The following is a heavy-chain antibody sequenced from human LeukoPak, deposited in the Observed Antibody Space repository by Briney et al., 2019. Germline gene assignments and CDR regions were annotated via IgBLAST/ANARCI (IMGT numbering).Heavy chain of an antibody. Sequence: GGSLRLSCAASGFTFSSYGMSWVRQAPGKGLEWVSAISGSGGSTYYADSVKGRFTISRDNSKNTLHLQMNSLRAEDTAVYYCAKALSLGWFGELPMDVWGKGTTVTISS. CDR1: GFTFSSYG. V-gene: IGHV3-23*01. CDR2: ISGSGGST. J-gene: IGHJ6*03. CDR3: AKALSLGWFGELPMDV. D-gene: IGHD3-10*01.